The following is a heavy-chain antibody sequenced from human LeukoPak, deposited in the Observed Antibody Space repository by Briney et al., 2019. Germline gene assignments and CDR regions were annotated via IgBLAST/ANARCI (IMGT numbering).Heavy chain of an antibody. V-gene: IGHV3-23*01. CDR1: GGSFSGYY. CDR2: ISGSGGST. D-gene: IGHD2-15*01. J-gene: IGHJ6*03. Sequence: ETLSLTCAVYGGSFSGYYWSWVRQAPGKGLEWVSAISGSGGSTYYADSVKGRFTISRDNSKNTLYLQMNSLRAEDTAVYYCAKDKGSGAGGYYYYMDVWAKGPRSPSP. CDR3: AKDKGSGAGGYYYYMDV.